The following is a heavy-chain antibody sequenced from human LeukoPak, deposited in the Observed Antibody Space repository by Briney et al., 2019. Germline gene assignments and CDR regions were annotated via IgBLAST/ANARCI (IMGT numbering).Heavy chain of an antibody. J-gene: IGHJ4*02. Sequence: ASVKVSCKASGYTFTGYGISWVRQAPGQGLEWMGWISAYNGNTNYAQKLQGRVTMTTDTSTSTAYMELRSLRSDDTAVYYCARDREGCGGYCSGGSSNGYWGQGTLVTVSS. V-gene: IGHV1-18*04. CDR2: ISAYNGNT. CDR3: ARDREGCGGYCSGGSSNGY. D-gene: IGHD2-15*01. CDR1: GYTFTGYG.